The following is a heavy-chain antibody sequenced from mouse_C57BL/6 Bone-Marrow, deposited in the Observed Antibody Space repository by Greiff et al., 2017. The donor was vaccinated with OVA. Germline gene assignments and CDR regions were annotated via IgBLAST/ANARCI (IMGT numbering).Heavy chain of an antibody. CDR3: ARSDYYGSGGFAY. J-gene: IGHJ3*01. CDR1: GYTFTSYW. V-gene: IGHV1-55*01. D-gene: IGHD1-1*01. Sequence: QVQLQQPGAELVKPGASVKMSCKASGYTFTSYWITWVKQRPGQGLEWIGDIYPGSGSTNYNEKFKSKATLTVDTSSSTAYMQLSSLTSEDSAVYYCARSDYYGSGGFAYWGQGTLVTVSA. CDR2: IYPGSGST.